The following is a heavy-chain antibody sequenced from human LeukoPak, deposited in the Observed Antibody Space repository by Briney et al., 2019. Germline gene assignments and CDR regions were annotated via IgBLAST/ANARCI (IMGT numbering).Heavy chain of an antibody. D-gene: IGHD3-22*01. V-gene: IGHV1-69*13. CDR3: ARGYYDSSGQVAFDY. CDR2: IIPIFGTA. CDR1: GGTFSSYA. Sequence: VASVKVSCKASGGTFSSYAISWVRQAPGQGLEWMGGIIPIFGTANYAQKFQGRVTITADESTSTAYMELSSVRSEDTAVYYCARGYYDSSGQVAFDYWGQGTLVTVSS. J-gene: IGHJ4*02.